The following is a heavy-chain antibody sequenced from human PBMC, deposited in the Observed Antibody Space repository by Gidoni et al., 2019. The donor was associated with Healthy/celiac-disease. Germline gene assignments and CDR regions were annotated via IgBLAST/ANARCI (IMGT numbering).Heavy chain of an antibody. D-gene: IGHD1-1*01. CDR3: AKRYNWNDSRGPFDY. CDR1: GFTFSSYA. CDR2: ISGSGGST. Sequence: EVQLLESGGGLVQPGGSLRLSCAASGFTFSSYAMSWVRPAPGKGLEWVSAISGSGGSTYYADSVKGRFTISRDNSKNTLYLQMNSLRAEDTAVYYCAKRYNWNDSRGPFDYWGQGTLVTVSS. J-gene: IGHJ4*02. V-gene: IGHV3-23*01.